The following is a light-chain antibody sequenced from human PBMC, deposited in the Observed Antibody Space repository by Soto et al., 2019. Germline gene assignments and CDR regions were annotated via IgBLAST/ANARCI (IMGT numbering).Light chain of an antibody. J-gene: IGKJ4*01. CDR1: QDIRNY. V-gene: IGKV1-27*01. CDR2: VAS. CDR3: QKYDSAPLT. Sequence: DIQMTQSPSSLSASVGDRVTITCRPSQDIRNYLAWYQQKPGQVPKLLIYVASTLQSGVLSRFSGSGSGTEFTLTITSLQPEDVATYYCQKYDSAPLTFGGGTRIEI.